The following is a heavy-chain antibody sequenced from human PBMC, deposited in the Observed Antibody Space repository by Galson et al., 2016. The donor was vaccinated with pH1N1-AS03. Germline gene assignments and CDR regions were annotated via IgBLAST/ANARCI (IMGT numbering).Heavy chain of an antibody. CDR3: ARRGGSGAPLFDY. D-gene: IGHD6-19*01. V-gene: IGHV4-59*08. Sequence: SETLSLTCTVSGGSISSYYWSWIRQPPGKGLEWIGYIYYSGSTNYNPSLKSRVTMSVDTSKNQLPLKLTSVTAADTAVYYCARRGGSGAPLFDYWGQGTLVTVSS. CDR2: IYYSGST. J-gene: IGHJ4*02. CDR1: GGSISSYY.